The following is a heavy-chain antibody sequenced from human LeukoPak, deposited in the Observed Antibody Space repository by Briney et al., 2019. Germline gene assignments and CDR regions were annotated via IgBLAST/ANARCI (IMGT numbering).Heavy chain of an antibody. Sequence: PGGSLRLSCAASGFSFISYSMNWVPQAPGKGLEWVSYISGSGNAKHYTDSVKGRFTISRDNAKNALYLQMNSLRAEDTAVYFCAGDYLYAFDYWGQGTLVTVSS. CDR1: GFSFISYS. V-gene: IGHV3-48*01. CDR3: AGDYLYAFDY. J-gene: IGHJ4*02. CDR2: ISGSGNAK. D-gene: IGHD2-2*01.